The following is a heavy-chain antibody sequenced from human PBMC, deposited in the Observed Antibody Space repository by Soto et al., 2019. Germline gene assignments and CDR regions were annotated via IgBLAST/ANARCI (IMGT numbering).Heavy chain of an antibody. CDR3: ARERVGPVNNWHYWGYDNWFEP. V-gene: IGHV4-61*01. CDR1: VGSVSSGSYY. D-gene: IGHD1-7*01. CDR2: IYYSGST. Sequence: SETLSLTCTFSVGSVSSGSYYCSWIRQPPGKGLEWIGYIYYSGSTNYNPSLKSRVTISVDTSKNQFSLKLSSVTAADTAVYYCARERVGPVNNWHYWGYDNWFEPWGEGTLVTVSS. J-gene: IGHJ5*02.